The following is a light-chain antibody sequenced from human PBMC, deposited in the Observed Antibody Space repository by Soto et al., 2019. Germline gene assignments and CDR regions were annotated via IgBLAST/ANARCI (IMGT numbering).Light chain of an antibody. CDR1: QSVRSSF. CDR2: GAS. J-gene: IGKJ4*01. V-gene: IGKV3-20*01. CDR3: HQYDSSSHT. Sequence: EVVLTQSPGTLSLSPGERATLSCRASQSVRSSFLAWYQQKPGQAPRLLIYGASSRATGIPDRFSGSGSGTDFTLTISRLESEDFAVYYCHQYDSSSHTFGGGTKLEIK.